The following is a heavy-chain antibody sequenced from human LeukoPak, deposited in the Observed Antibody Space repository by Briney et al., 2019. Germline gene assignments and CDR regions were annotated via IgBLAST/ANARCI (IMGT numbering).Heavy chain of an antibody. J-gene: IGHJ4*02. V-gene: IGHV3-48*03. CDR1: GFTFSSYE. D-gene: IGHD3-22*01. Sequence: GGSLRLSCAASGFTFSSYEMNWIGQAPGKGLEWVSYISSSGSTIYYADSVKGRFTISRDNAKNSLYLQMNSLRAEDTAVYYCASWNHTYDSSGYPGWWGFDYWGQGTLVTVSS. CDR3: ASWNHTYDSSGYPGWWGFDY. CDR2: ISSSGSTI.